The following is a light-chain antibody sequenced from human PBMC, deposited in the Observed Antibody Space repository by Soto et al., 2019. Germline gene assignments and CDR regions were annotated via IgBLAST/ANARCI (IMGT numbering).Light chain of an antibody. CDR3: QQYNNLPLT. Sequence: EIVITQSPATLSVSPGERVVLSCRASQSISTNLAWYQQKLGQAPRLLIYGASTRATGVPARFSGSGSGTEFTLTISSLQSEDFAVYYCQQYNNLPLTFGGGTTVEIK. V-gene: IGKV3-15*01. CDR2: GAS. CDR1: QSISTN. J-gene: IGKJ4*01.